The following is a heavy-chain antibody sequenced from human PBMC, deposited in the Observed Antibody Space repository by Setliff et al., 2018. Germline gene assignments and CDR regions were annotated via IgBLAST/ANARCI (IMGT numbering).Heavy chain of an antibody. D-gene: IGHD1-1*01. CDR2: IYYSGST. CDR1: GGSISSGGYY. V-gene: IGHV4-31*03. CDR3: ARGSLTTLRRRSFDI. J-gene: IGHJ3*02. Sequence: SETLSRTCTVSGGSISSGGYYWSWIRQHPGKGLEWIGYIYYSGSTYYNPSLKIRVTISVDTSKNQFSLKLSSVTAADTAVYYCARGSLTTLRRRSFDIWGQGTMVTVSS.